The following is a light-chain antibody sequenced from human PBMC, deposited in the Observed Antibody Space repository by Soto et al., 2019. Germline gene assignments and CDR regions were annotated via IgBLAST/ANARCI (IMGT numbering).Light chain of an antibody. CDR3: QQYNNWPPIT. CDR2: DAS. CDR1: QSISRY. V-gene: IGKV3-11*01. J-gene: IGKJ5*01. Sequence: EIVLTQSPATLSLSPGDRATLSCRASQSISRYLAWYQQRPGRAPRLLIYDASNRATGIPARFSGSGSGTDFTLTISRLEPEDFAVYYCQQYNNWPPITFGQGTRLEIK.